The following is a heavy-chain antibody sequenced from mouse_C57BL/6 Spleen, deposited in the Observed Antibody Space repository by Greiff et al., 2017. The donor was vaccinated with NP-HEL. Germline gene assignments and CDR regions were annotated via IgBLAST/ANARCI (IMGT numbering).Heavy chain of an antibody. CDR3: AITTVLFDY. CDR2: ISYDGSN. Sequence: EVHLVESGPGLVKPSQSLSLTCSVTGYSITSGYYWNWIRQFPGNKLEWMGYISYDGSNNYNPSLKNRISITRDTSKNQFFLKLNSVTTEDTATYYCAITTVLFDYWGQGTTLTVSS. V-gene: IGHV3-6*01. J-gene: IGHJ2*01. D-gene: IGHD1-1*01. CDR1: GYSITSGYY.